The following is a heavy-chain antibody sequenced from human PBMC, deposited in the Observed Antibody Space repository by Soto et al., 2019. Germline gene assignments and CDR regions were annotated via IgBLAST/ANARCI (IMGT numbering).Heavy chain of an antibody. J-gene: IGHJ5*02. CDR2: IYYTGST. CDR3: ARDGATEGIT. V-gene: IGHV4-59*01. CDR1: GGSISSYY. D-gene: IGHD1-20*01. Sequence: SETLSLTCTASGGSISSYYWSWIRQPPGKGLEWIGYIYYTGSTNYNPSLKSRVTISVDTSKNQVSLKLSSVTAADTAVYYCARDGATEGITWGQGTLVTVSS.